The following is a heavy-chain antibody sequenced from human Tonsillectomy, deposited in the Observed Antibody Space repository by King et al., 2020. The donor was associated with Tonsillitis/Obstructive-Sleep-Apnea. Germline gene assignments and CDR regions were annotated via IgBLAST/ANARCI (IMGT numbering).Heavy chain of an antibody. D-gene: IGHD4-17*01. J-gene: IGHJ4*02. CDR2: IYYSGST. CDR3: ARAGTTVTYFDY. CDR1: GGSIRSYY. V-gene: IGHV4-59*01. Sequence: VQLQESGPGLVKPSETLSLTCTISGGSIRSYYLSWVRQPPGKVLEWIGDIYYSGSTNYNPPLKSRVTISVDTSKNQFSLKLSSVTAADTAVYYCARAGTTVTYFDYWGQGTLVTVSS.